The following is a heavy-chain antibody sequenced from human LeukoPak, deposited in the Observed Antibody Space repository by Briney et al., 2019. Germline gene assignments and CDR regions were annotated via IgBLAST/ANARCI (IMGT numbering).Heavy chain of an antibody. V-gene: IGHV1-24*01. D-gene: IGHD3-22*01. CDR2: FDPEDVET. Sequence: APVTVSCKVSEYTLTELSRHRVRQAPGKELEWMGGFDPEDVETIYAQKFQGRVTMTEDTSTDTAYMELSSLRSEDTVVYYCARGGRPGGRDYYDSSGYQFDYWGQGTLVTVSS. CDR1: EYTLTELS. J-gene: IGHJ4*02. CDR3: ARGGRPGGRDYYDSSGYQFDY.